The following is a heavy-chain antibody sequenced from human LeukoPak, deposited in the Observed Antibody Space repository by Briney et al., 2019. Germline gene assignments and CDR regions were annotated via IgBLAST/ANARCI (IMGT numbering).Heavy chain of an antibody. CDR1: GFTFNNYG. J-gene: IGHJ4*02. V-gene: IGHV3-23*01. CDR2: ISDSGGST. Sequence: PGGSLRLSCAASGFTFNNYGMSWVRQAPGKGLEWVSGISDSGGSTYYADSVKGRFTISRDNSKNTLYLQMNSLRAEDTAVYYCAQKVVAASPPDYWGQGTLVTVSS. CDR3: AQKVVAASPPDY. D-gene: IGHD2-15*01.